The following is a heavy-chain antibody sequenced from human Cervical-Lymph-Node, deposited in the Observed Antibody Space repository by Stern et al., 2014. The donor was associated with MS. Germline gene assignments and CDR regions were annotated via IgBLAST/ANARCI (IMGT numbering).Heavy chain of an antibody. Sequence: EVQLVESGGGLVKPGGSLRLSCAASGFTFSGYTMNWVRQAPGKGLEWVSSISSSSTYFYYGDSVRGRITISRDKAKNSLYLQMTRLRAEDTAVYYCARSINSYYYGMDVWGQGTPVTVSS. J-gene: IGHJ6*02. CDR3: ARSINSYYYGMDV. CDR2: ISSSSTYF. V-gene: IGHV3-21*01. CDR1: GFTFSGYT.